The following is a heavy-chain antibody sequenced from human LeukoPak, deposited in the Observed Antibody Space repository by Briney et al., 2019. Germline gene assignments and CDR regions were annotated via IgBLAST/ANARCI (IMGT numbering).Heavy chain of an antibody. CDR3: AKDYNDYGDYGGAFDI. V-gene: IGHV3-9*01. CDR1: GFTFDDYA. J-gene: IGHJ3*02. Sequence: GGSLRLSCAASGFTFDDYAMHWVRQGPGEGLEWVSGISWNSGSIGYAASVKGRFTISRDNAKNSLYLQMNSLRAEDTALYYCAKDYNDYGDYGGAFDIWGQGTMVTVSS. D-gene: IGHD4-17*01. CDR2: ISWNSGSI.